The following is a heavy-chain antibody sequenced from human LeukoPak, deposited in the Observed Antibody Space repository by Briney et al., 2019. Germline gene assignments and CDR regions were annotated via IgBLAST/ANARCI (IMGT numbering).Heavy chain of an antibody. CDR2: ISSSGSTI. CDR1: GFTFSSYE. D-gene: IGHD3-10*01. CDR3: ARRGDYYYCYMDV. J-gene: IGHJ6*03. Sequence: GGSLRLSCAASGFTFSSYEMNWVRQAPGKGLEWVSYISSSGSTIYYADSVKGRFTISRDNAKNSLYLQMNSLRAEDTAVYYCARRGDYYYCYMDVWGKGTTVTISS. V-gene: IGHV3-48*03.